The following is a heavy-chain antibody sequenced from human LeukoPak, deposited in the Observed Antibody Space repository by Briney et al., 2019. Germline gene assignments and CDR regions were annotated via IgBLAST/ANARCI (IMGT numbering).Heavy chain of an antibody. CDR3: ARGNYDYVWGSYHPFDY. D-gene: IGHD3-16*02. Sequence: SETLSLTCTVSGGSISSGDYYWSWIRQPPGKGLEWIGYIYYRGSTYYNPSLKSRVTISVDTSKNQFSLKLSSVTAADTAVYYCARGNYDYVWGSYHPFDYWGQGTLVTVSS. CDR1: GGSISSGDYY. V-gene: IGHV4-30-4*01. CDR2: IYYRGST. J-gene: IGHJ4*02.